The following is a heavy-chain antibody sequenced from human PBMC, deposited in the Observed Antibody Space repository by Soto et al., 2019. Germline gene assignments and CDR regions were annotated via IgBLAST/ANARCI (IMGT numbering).Heavy chain of an antibody. CDR3: ARGSDRYNWNDPWDY. CDR2: ITTYNSQT. Sequence: QVQLVQSGAEVKEPGASVKVSCKASGYTLGSYGFSRVRQAPGQGLEWLGWITTYNSQTIFAEKLQGRVTMTTDTSTNTGYMELRSLSSDDTAVYYCARGSDRYNWNDPWDYWGQGTLVTVSS. J-gene: IGHJ4*02. CDR1: GYTLGSYG. V-gene: IGHV1-18*01. D-gene: IGHD1-1*01.